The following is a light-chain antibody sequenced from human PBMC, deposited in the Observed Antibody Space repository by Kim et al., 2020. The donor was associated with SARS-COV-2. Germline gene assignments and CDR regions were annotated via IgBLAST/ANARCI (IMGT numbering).Light chain of an antibody. CDR2: DAS. CDR1: QSVSSY. J-gene: IGKJ4*01. Sequence: SPGESATHSCRASQSVSSYLAWYQQKPGQAPRLLIYDASNRATGIPARFSGSGSGTDFTLTISSLEPEDFAVYYCQQRSNWPFTFGGGTKVDIK. V-gene: IGKV3-11*01. CDR3: QQRSNWPFT.